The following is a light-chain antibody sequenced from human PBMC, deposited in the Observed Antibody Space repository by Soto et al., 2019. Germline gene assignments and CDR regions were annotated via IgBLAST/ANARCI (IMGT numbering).Light chain of an antibody. CDR2: DND. CDR1: SSNIGNNY. CDR3: GTWDSGLSVVL. J-gene: IGLJ2*01. V-gene: IGLV1-51*01. Sequence: QSVLTQPPSVSAAPGQTVTISCSGSSSNIGNNYVSWYQQLPGTAPKLLINDNDKRPSGIPDRFSGSKSGTSATLGITGLQTGEEADYFCGTWDSGLSVVLFGGGTKLTVL.